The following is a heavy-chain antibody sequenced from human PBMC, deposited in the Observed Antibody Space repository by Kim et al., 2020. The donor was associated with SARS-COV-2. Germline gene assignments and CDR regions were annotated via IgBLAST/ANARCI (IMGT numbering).Heavy chain of an antibody. CDR1: GGSISNYY. V-gene: IGHV4-59*01. CDR2: ISSNGNT. CDR3: AGTALTTDGGLGAFDI. D-gene: IGHD4-17*01. Sequence: SETLSLTCTVSGGSISNYYWTWIRQSPGKGLDWIGYISSNGNTRYNPSLKSRVTISVDTSKNQISLELRSVTAADTAMYYCAGTALTTDGGLGAFDIWGQGTMVSVFS. J-gene: IGHJ3*02.